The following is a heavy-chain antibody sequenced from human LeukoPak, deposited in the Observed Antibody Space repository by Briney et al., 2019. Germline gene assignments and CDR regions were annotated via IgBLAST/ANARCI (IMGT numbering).Heavy chain of an antibody. CDR1: GFTFSSYA. J-gene: IGHJ4*02. CDR2: ISYDGSNK. CDR3: ARCNTIFGVVIIPFLGY. D-gene: IGHD3-3*01. Sequence: GGSLRLSCAASGFTFSSYAMHWVRQAPGKGLEWVAVISYDGSNKYYADSVKGRFTISRDNSKNTLYLQMNSLGAEDTAVYYCARCNTIFGVVIIPFLGYWGQGTLVTVSS. V-gene: IGHV3-30-3*01.